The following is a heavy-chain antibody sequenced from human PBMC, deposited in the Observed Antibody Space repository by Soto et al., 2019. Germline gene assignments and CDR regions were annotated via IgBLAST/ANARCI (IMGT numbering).Heavy chain of an antibody. Sequence: SVKVSCKASGGNFRRYAISWVRQAPGQGLEWMGGILPIFGSPSHAQKFQGRVTVTADESTSTAYLELTSLASEDTAMYYCVFGDCTTTSCSYYFYGLDVWGQGSPVTSP. V-gene: IGHV1-69*13. CDR1: GGNFRRYA. D-gene: IGHD2-2*01. J-gene: IGHJ6*02. CDR3: VFGDCTTTSCSYYFYGLDV. CDR2: ILPIFGSP.